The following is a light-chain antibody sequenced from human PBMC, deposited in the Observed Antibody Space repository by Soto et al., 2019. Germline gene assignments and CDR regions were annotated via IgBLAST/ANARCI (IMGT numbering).Light chain of an antibody. CDR2: GAS. J-gene: IGKJ1*01. Sequence: EIVMTQSPATLSVSPGERATLSCRASQSVSSNLAWYQQKPGQAPRLLIYGASTRATGISARFSGSGSRTEFTLTISSLQSEDFAVYYCQQYNNWPPAWTFGQGTKVEVK. V-gene: IGKV3-15*01. CDR1: QSVSSN. CDR3: QQYNNWPPAWT.